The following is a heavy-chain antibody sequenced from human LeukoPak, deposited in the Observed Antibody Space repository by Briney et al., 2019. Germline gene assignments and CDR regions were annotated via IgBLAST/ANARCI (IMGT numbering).Heavy chain of an antibody. CDR3: ANEYSKGDV. V-gene: IGHV3-23*01. J-gene: IGHJ3*01. CDR1: GFTFPNYV. Sequence: GGSLRLSCAASGFTFPNYVMSWVRQAPGKGLEWVSGISGSGANTYYADSVKGRFTISRDNSKNTLYLQMNSLRAEDAAVYYCANEYSKGDVWGQGTMVTVSS. D-gene: IGHD4-11*01. CDR2: ISGSGANT.